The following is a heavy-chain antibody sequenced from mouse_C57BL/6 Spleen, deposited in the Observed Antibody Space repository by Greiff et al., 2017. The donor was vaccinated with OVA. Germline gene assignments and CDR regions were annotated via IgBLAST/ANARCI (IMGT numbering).Heavy chain of an antibody. Sequence: EVQRVESGPGLVKPSQSLSLTCSVTGYSITSGYYWTWIRQFPGNKLEWMGYISYDGSNNYNPSLKNRISITRDTSKNQFFLKLNSVTTEDTATYYCAKITTVEDWYFDVWGTGTTVTVSS. CDR1: GYSITSGYY. V-gene: IGHV3-6*01. CDR3: AKITTVEDWYFDV. CDR2: ISYDGSN. D-gene: IGHD1-1*01. J-gene: IGHJ1*03.